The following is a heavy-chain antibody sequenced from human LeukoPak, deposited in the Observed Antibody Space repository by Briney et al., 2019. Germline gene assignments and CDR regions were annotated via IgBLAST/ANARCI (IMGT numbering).Heavy chain of an antibody. CDR3: ARVRNYLLDY. CDR1: GGSISSGGYS. CDR2: IYHSGST. Sequence: SETLSLTCAVSGGSISSGGYSWSWIRQPPGTGLEWIGYIYHSGSTYYNPSLKSRVTISVDRSKNQFSLKLSSVTAADTAVYYCARVRNYLLDYWGQGTLVTVSS. J-gene: IGHJ4*02. V-gene: IGHV4-30-2*01. D-gene: IGHD1-7*01.